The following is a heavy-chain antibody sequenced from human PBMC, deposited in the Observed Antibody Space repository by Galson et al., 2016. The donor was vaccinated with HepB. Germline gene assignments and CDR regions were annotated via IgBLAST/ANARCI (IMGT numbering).Heavy chain of an antibody. Sequence: SETLSLTCSVSGGSISSSSYSWGWIRQPPGKGLEWIGNSDYSGKTSYNPALKSRVTIYVDTSKKQFSLNLRSVTAADTAVYYCARTYGDYVPIDFWGQRTLVTVSS. J-gene: IGHJ4*02. CDR1: GGSISSSSYS. CDR2: SDYSGKT. CDR3: ARTYGDYVPIDF. D-gene: IGHD4-17*01. V-gene: IGHV4-39*01.